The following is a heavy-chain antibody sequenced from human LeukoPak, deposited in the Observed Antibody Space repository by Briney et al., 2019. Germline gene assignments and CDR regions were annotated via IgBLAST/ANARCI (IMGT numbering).Heavy chain of an antibody. V-gene: IGHV1-46*01. J-gene: IGHJ4*02. CDR3: TFTDASFDY. Sequence: ASVKVSCKASGYTFTSYYMHWVRQAPGQGLEWMGIINPSGGSTSYAQKFQGRVTMTRDTSISTAYMELSRLRSDDTAVYYCTFTDASFDYWGQGTLVTVSS. CDR1: GYTFTSYY. CDR2: INPSGGST.